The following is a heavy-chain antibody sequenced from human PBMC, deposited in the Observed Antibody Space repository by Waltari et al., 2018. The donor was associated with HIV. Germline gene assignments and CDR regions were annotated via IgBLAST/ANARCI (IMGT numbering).Heavy chain of an antibody. V-gene: IGHV6-1*01. D-gene: IGHD6-19*01. J-gene: IGHJ4*02. CDR1: GDSVSSNSAA. CDR3: ARGPYSSGWFDY. CDR2: TYYRSKWYN. Sequence: QVQLQQSGPGLVKPSQTLSLTCAISGDSVSSNSAAWNWIRQSPSRGLEWLGRTYYRSKWYNDYAESVKSRITINPDTSRNQLSLLLISVTPEDTAVYYCARGPYSSGWFDYWGQGTLVTVSS.